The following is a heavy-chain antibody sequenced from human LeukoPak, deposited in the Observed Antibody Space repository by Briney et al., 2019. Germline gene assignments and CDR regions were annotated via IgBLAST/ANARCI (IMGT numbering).Heavy chain of an antibody. CDR1: GFTFSSYE. D-gene: IGHD7-27*01. V-gene: IGHV3-48*03. CDR3: AREANLGWFDP. Sequence: GGSLRLSCAASGFTFSSYEMNWVRQAPGKGLEWVSYISSSGSTIYYADSVKGRFTISRDNAKNSLYLQMNSLRAEDTAVYYRAREANLGWFDPWGQGTLVTVSS. J-gene: IGHJ5*02. CDR2: ISSSGSTI.